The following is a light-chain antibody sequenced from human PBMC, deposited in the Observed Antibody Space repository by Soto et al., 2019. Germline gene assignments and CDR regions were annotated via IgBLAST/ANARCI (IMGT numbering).Light chain of an antibody. Sequence: EIVLTQSPATLSLSPGERATLSCRASQSVSSYLAWYQQKPGQAPRLLIYDASNRATGIPARFSGSGSGTDFTLTISSLEPEDFAVYYCQQRSNWPPLFGQETRLEIK. CDR3: QQRSNWPPL. V-gene: IGKV3-11*01. J-gene: IGKJ5*01. CDR1: QSVSSY. CDR2: DAS.